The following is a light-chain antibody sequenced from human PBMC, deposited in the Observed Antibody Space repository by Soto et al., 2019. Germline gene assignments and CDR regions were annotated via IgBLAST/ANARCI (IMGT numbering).Light chain of an antibody. CDR1: QSISSW. V-gene: IGKV1-5*03. J-gene: IGKJ1*01. CDR2: KAS. CDR3: QQYNSYPWT. Sequence: DIQMTQSPSTLSASVGDRVTITCRASQSISSWLAWYQQKPGTATKLLIYKASSLESGVPSRFSGSGSGTEFTLTISSLQPDDFATYYCQQYNSYPWTFGQGTKVEIK.